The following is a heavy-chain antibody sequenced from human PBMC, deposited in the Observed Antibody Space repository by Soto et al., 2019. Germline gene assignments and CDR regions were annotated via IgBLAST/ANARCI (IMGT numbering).Heavy chain of an antibody. CDR1: GFSLSNARMG. CDR3: ARIDSWYIDY. J-gene: IGHJ4*02. CDR2: IFSSDEK. Sequence: QVTLRESGPVLVKPTETLTLTCTVSGFSLSNARMGVSWIRQPPGKALEWLGHIFSSDEKSYTTYLKSRLTIPKDTSKSQVVLTITNMDPVDTATYYCARIDSWYIDYWGQGALVTVSS. D-gene: IGHD6-13*01. V-gene: IGHV2-26*01.